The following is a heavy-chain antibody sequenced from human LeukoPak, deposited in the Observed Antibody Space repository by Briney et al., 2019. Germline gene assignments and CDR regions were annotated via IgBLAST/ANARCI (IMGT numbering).Heavy chain of an antibody. V-gene: IGHV4-31*03. CDR2: IYYSGST. CDR3: ARYCSGGSCYSGGVDY. D-gene: IGHD2-15*01. Sequence: SEALSLTCTVSVGSIISGGYYWSWIRQHPGKGLECIGYIYYSGSTYYYPSLKSRVTISVDTSKNQFSLKLSSVTAADTAVYYCARYCSGGSCYSGGVDYWGQGTLVTVSS. J-gene: IGHJ4*02. CDR1: VGSIISGGYY.